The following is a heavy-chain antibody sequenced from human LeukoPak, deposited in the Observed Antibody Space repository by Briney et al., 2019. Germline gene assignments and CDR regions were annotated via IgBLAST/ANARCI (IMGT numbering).Heavy chain of an antibody. V-gene: IGHV3-21*01. Sequence: GGSLRLSCAASGFTFSSYSMTWVRQAPGKGLEWVSSISSSSSYIYYADSVKGRFTISRDNAKNSLYLQMNSLRAEDTAVYYCARESIGAAAGRGDFDYWGQGTLVTVSS. CDR3: ARESIGAAAGRGDFDY. J-gene: IGHJ4*02. D-gene: IGHD6-13*01. CDR1: GFTFSSYS. CDR2: ISSSSSYI.